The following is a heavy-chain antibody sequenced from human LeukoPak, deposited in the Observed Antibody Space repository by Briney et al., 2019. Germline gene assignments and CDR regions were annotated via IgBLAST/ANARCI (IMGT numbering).Heavy chain of an antibody. J-gene: IGHJ4*02. V-gene: IGHV4-39*01. Sequence: SETLSLTCTVSGGSISSSSYYWGWIRQPPGKGLGWIGSIYYSGSTYYNPSLKSRVTISVDTSKNQFSLKLSSVTAADTAVYYCASSDLRGWFPLNYFDHWGQGTLVTVSS. CDR1: GGSISSSSYY. CDR2: IYYSGST. CDR3: ASSDLRGWFPLNYFDH. D-gene: IGHD6-19*01.